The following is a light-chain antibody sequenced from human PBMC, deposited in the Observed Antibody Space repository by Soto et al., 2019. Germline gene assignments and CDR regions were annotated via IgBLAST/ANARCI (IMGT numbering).Light chain of an antibody. V-gene: IGLV2-14*01. CDR2: DVS. CDR3: SSYTSSSTL. CDR1: SSDVGGYNY. J-gene: IGLJ2*01. Sequence: QSVLTQPASVSGSPGQSITISYPGTSSDVGGYNYVSWYQQHPGKAPKLMIYDVSNRPSGVSNRFSGSKSGNTASLTISGLQAEDEADYYCSSYTSSSTLFGGGTKVTVL.